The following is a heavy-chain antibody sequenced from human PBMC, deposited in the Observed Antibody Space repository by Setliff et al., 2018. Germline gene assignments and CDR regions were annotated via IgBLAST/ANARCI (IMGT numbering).Heavy chain of an antibody. CDR2: IYTNGAT. J-gene: IGHJ4*02. Sequence: NTSETLSLTCTVSGASLSSGSYYWSWIRQSAGKGLEWIGHIYTNGATNYSPSLKSRVSISVDTSKNQFSLKLSSVTAADTAVYYCRFWSGYYKNDYWGQGTLVTVSS. CDR1: GASLSSGSYY. CDR3: RFWSGYYKNDY. V-gene: IGHV4-61*09. D-gene: IGHD3-3*01.